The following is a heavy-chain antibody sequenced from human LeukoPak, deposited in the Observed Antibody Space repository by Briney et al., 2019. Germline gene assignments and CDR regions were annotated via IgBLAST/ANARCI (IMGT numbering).Heavy chain of an antibody. D-gene: IGHD2-2*01. CDR3: ARRAKDIVVVPAATTPFDY. Sequence: PSETLSLTCAVYGGSFSGYYWSGIRQPPGKGLEWIGEINHSGSTNYNPSLKSRVTISVDTSKNQFSLKLSSVTAADTAVYYCARRAKDIVVVPAATTPFDYWGQGTLVTVSS. CDR2: INHSGST. CDR1: GGSFSGYY. V-gene: IGHV4-34*01. J-gene: IGHJ4*02.